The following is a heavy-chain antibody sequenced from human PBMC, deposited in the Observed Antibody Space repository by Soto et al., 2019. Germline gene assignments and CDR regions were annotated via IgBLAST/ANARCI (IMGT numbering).Heavy chain of an antibody. V-gene: IGHV3-23*01. CDR3: AKMLSGGSYLVFGMDV. J-gene: IGHJ6*02. Sequence: PGGSLRLSCAASGFTFSSYAMSWVRQAPGKGLEWVSAISGSGGSTYYADSVKGRFTISRDNSKNTLYLQMNSLRAEDTAVYYCAKMLSGGSYLVFGMDVWGQGTTVTVSS. D-gene: IGHD2-15*01. CDR2: ISGSGGST. CDR1: GFTFSSYA.